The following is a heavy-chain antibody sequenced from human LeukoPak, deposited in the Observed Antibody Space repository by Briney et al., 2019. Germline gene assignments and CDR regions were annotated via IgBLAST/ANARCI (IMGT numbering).Heavy chain of an antibody. CDR3: ARLGSNWGSKWYFDY. D-gene: IGHD7-27*01. CDR2: IYHSGST. Sequence: PSETLSLTCAASGYSISSGCYWGWIRQPPGKGLEWIGSIYHSGSTYYNPSLKSRVTISVDTSKNQFSLKLSSVTAADTAVYYCARLGSNWGSKWYFDYWGQGTLVTVSS. CDR1: GYSISSGCY. V-gene: IGHV4-38-2*01. J-gene: IGHJ4*02.